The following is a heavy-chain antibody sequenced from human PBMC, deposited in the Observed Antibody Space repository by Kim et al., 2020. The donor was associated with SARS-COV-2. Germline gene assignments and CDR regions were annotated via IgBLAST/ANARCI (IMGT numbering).Heavy chain of an antibody. Sequence: FQGRVTMTRNTSISTAYMELSSLRSEDTAVYYCARGSRYCSSTSCYSFDYWGQGTLVTVSS. J-gene: IGHJ4*02. CDR3: ARGSRYCSSTSCYSFDY. D-gene: IGHD2-2*01. V-gene: IGHV1-8*01.